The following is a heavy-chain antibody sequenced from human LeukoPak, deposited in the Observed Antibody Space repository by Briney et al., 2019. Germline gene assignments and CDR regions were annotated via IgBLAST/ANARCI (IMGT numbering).Heavy chain of an antibody. Sequence: SETLSLTCTVSCGSISSSSYYWGWIRQPPGKGLEWIGSIYYSGSTYYNPSLKSRVTISVDTSKNQFSLKLSSVTAADTAVYYCARLLPVVAPYFDYWGQGTLVTVSS. CDR1: CGSISSSSYY. V-gene: IGHV4-39*01. CDR3: ARLLPVVAPYFDY. D-gene: IGHD4-23*01. J-gene: IGHJ4*02. CDR2: IYYSGST.